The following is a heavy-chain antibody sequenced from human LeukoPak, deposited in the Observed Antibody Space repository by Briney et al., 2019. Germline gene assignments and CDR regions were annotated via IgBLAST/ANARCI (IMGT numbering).Heavy chain of an antibody. J-gene: IGHJ4*02. CDR3: ATDPLIHWGGDCYH. D-gene: IGHD2-21*02. Sequence: ASVTLSCTVSGYTVPEISMHWVRLAHGTGKEWKGGFDPDDGETIYAKKFQGRVTMTKAPSTDTASMELSRLRSEDTAVYYCATDPLIHWGGDCYHWGQGTLVTVSS. CDR2: FDPDDGET. CDR1: GYTVPEIS. V-gene: IGHV1-24*01.